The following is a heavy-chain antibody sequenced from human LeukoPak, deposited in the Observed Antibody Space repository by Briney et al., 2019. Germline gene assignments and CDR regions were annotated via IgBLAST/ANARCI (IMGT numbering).Heavy chain of an antibody. V-gene: IGHV1-58*01. CDR2: IVVGSGDT. CDR3: AADEYSGSSYGLDY. Sequence: SVKVSCKASGFTFTSSAVQWVRQARGQRLEWIGWIVVGSGDTNYAQKFQERVTITRDMSTSTAYMELSSLRSEDTAVYYCAADEYSGSSYGLDYWGQGTLVTVSS. D-gene: IGHD1-26*01. CDR1: GFTFTSSA. J-gene: IGHJ4*02.